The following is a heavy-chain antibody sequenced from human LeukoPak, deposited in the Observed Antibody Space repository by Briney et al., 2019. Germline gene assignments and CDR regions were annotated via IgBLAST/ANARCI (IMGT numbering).Heavy chain of an antibody. Sequence: PSETLSLTCTGSGCTISSYYWSWIRQPPGKGLEWIGYIYYSGSTNYNTSLKSRVTISVDTSKNHFSLKLSSVTAADTAVYYCARGQRWNWFDPWGQGTLVTVSS. D-gene: IGHD5-24*01. CDR3: ARGQRWNWFDP. V-gene: IGHV4-59*12. CDR2: IYYSGST. CDR1: GCTISSYY. J-gene: IGHJ5*02.